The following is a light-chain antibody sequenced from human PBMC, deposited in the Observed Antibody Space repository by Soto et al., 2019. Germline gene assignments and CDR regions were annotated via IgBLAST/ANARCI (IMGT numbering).Light chain of an antibody. CDR2: EAS. CDR3: QQRSNWTPYT. V-gene: IGKV3-11*01. Sequence: EIVLTQSPATLSLSPGERATLSCRASQSVSRYLAWYQQKPGQAPRLLIYEASNRATGIPARFSGSGSGTDFTLTLSSLEPADLAVSYCQQRSNWTPYTFGQGNKLEI. J-gene: IGKJ2*01. CDR1: QSVSRY.